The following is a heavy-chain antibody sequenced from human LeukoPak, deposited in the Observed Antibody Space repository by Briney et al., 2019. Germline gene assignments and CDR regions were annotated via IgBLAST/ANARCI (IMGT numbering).Heavy chain of an antibody. Sequence: SETLSLTCTVSGGSISSNNCYWAWIRQTPGKGLEWIGSAYYSGGTYYNPSLESRVTISVGTSKNQFSLKVSSVTAADTAVYYCTRRPLMTLTTSGYFDYWGQGTLVTVSS. CDR1: GGSISSNNCY. D-gene: IGHD4-17*01. CDR2: AYYSGGT. CDR3: TRRPLMTLTTSGYFDY. V-gene: IGHV4-39*01. J-gene: IGHJ4*02.